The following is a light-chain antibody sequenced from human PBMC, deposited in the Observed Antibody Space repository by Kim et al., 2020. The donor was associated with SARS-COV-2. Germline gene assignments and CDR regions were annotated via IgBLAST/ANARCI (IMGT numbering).Light chain of an antibody. V-gene: IGKV3-15*01. J-gene: IGKJ4*01. CDR1: QAVSSN. CDR3: QQYNNWPLT. CDR2: GAS. Sequence: EIMMTQSPATLSVSPGERATLSCRASQAVSSNLAWFQQKPGQTPRLLVYGASTRATGIPARFSGSGSGTEFTLTISSLQSEDFAIYYWQQYNNWPLTFGRGTRLDIK.